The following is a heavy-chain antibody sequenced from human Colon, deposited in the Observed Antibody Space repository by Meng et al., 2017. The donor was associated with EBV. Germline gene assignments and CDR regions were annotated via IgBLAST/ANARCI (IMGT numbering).Heavy chain of an antibody. CDR2: IYYRGST. D-gene: IGHD3-3*02. Sequence: LQESGPGLVKLSESLSLPCTISGGSITSTSSYWGWVRQPPGKGLEWIGSIYYRGSTNYNPSLKSRISMSVDMSKNQFSLKVNSVTAADTAIYYCVISSHNWGQGTLVTVSS. J-gene: IGHJ4*02. CDR1: GGSITSTSSY. V-gene: IGHV4-39*07. CDR3: VISSHN.